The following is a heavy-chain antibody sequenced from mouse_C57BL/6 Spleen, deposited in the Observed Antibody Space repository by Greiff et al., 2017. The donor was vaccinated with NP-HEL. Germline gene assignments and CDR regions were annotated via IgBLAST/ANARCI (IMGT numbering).Heavy chain of an antibody. Sequence: QVQLQQSGPGLVQPSQSLSITCTVSGFSLTSYGVHWVRQSPGKGLEWLGVIWRGGSTDYNAAFMSSLSITKDYSKSQVFYKMNSLQADDNAIDYGAKTLYDGDWAWFAYWGKGTLVTVSA. J-gene: IGHJ3*01. V-gene: IGHV2-5*01. CDR1: GFSLTSYG. D-gene: IGHD2-3*01. CDR2: IWRGGST. CDR3: AKTLYDGDWAWFAY.